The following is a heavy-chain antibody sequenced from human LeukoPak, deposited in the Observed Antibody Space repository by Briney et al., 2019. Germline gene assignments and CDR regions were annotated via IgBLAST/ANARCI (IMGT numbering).Heavy chain of an antibody. D-gene: IGHD2-8*01. Sequence: GGSLRLSCATSGFPFSDFSMSWVRQAPGKGLEWISTTNSGGSSTDYAESVKGRFTISRDNSKNTLYLQMSSLRGEDTAMYYFAKQSYARSLGEGGPGTLVTVSS. J-gene: IGHJ4*02. CDR2: TNSGGSST. CDR1: GFPFSDFS. V-gene: IGHV3-23*01. CDR3: AKQSYARSLGE.